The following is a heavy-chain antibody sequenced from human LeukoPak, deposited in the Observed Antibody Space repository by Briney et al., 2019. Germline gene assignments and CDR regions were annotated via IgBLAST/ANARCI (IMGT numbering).Heavy chain of an antibody. D-gene: IGHD5-24*01. V-gene: IGHV1-46*01. CDR2: INPSGGST. J-gene: IGHJ4*02. CDR1: GYTFTNFG. CDR3: ARGRDGYNF. Sequence: ASVKVSCKASGYTFTNFGISWVRQAPGQGLEWMGIINPSGGSTSYAQKFQGRVTMTRDTSTSTVYMELSSLRSEDTAVYYCARGRDGYNFWGQGTLVTVSS.